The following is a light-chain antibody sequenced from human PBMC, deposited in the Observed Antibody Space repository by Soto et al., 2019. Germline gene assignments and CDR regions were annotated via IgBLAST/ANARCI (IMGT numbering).Light chain of an antibody. CDR1: QSVSSN. CDR3: QQYNNWPPGT. V-gene: IGKV3-15*01. CDR2: GAS. J-gene: IGKJ1*01. Sequence: EIVMTQSPATLSVSPGERATLSCRVSQSVSSNLAWYQQKPGQAPRLLIYGASTRANGIPARFSGSGSGTEFTLTISSLQSEDFAVYYCQQYNNWPPGTFGQGTXVDTK.